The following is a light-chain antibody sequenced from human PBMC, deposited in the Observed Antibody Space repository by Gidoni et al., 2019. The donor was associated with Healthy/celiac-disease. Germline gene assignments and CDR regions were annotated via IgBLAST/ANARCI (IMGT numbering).Light chain of an antibody. CDR3: QQYGSSPYT. V-gene: IGKV3-20*01. CDR1: QCVSSSY. Sequence: EIVLTQSPGTLSLSPGERATLSCSASQCVSSSYLAWYQQKPGQAPRLLIYGASSRATGIPARFSGSGSGTDFTLTISRLEPEDFAVYYCQQYGSSPYTFGQGTKLEIK. CDR2: GAS. J-gene: IGKJ2*01.